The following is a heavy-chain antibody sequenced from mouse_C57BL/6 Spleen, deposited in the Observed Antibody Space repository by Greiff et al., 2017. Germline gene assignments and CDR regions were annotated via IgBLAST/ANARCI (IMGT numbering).Heavy chain of an antibody. D-gene: IGHD1-1*02. V-gene: IGHV14-1*01. CDR1: GFNIKDYY. CDR3: TTWYRFAY. J-gene: IGHJ3*01. CDR2: IVPEDGDT. Sequence: VHVKQSGAELVRPGASVKLSCTASGFNIKDYYMHWVKQRPEQGLEWIGRIVPEDGDTEYAPKFQGKTTMTADTSSNPAYLQLSSLTSEDTAVYYCTTWYRFAYWGQGTLVTVSA.